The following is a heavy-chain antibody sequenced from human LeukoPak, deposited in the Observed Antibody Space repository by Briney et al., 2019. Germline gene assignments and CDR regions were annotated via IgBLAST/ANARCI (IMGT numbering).Heavy chain of an antibody. CDR2: IYYTGST. CDR3: ARPIRYYYYMDV. J-gene: IGHJ6*03. CDR1: GDSISTTHYY. Sequence: PSETLSLTCTVSGDSISTTHYYWGWIRQPPGKGLEWIGSIYYTGSTSYNPSLKSRVTISVDTSANQFSLRLTSVTVADTAVYYCARPIRYYYYMDVWGKGTTVTVSS. V-gene: IGHV4-39*01.